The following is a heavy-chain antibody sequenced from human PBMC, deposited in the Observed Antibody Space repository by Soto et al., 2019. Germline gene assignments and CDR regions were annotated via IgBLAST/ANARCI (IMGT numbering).Heavy chain of an antibody. D-gene: IGHD2-15*01. CDR2: IDYNGVT. V-gene: IGHV4-39*01. Sequence: SETLSLTCTVSGGSIYRSGYYWGWIRQPPGRGLEWIGNIDYNGVTYSNPSLKSRVTISRDTSKNQFALKLTSVTAADTALYYCGKVLVGATGHTDSDSWGPGTLVTVSS. CDR1: GGSIYRSGYY. CDR3: GKVLVGATGHTDSDS. J-gene: IGHJ4*02.